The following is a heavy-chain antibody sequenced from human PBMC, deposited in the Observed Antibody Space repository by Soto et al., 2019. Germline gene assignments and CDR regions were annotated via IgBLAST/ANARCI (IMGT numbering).Heavy chain of an antibody. CDR3: ARDKITGLFDY. V-gene: IGHV4-30-2*01. CDR1: GGSISSGGYS. D-gene: IGHD2-8*02. J-gene: IGHJ4*02. Sequence: SETQSLTCAVSGGSISSGGYSWSWIQQPPGKGLEWIGYIYHSGSTYYNPSLKSRVTISVDRSKNQFSLKLNSVTAADTAVYYCARDKITGLFDYWGQGTLVTVSS. CDR2: IYHSGST.